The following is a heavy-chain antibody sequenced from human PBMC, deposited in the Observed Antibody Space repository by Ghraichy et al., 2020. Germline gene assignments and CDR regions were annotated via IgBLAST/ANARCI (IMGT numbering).Heavy chain of an antibody. CDR1: GGSFSGYY. CDR3: ARYLYGGSGWSHYGMDV. J-gene: IGHJ6*02. D-gene: IGHD6-19*01. Sequence: SQTLSLTCAVYGGSFSGYYWSWIRQPPGKGLEWIGEINHSGSTNYNPSLKSRVTISVDTSKNQFSLKLSSVTAADTAVYYCARYLYGGSGWSHYGMDVWGQGTTVTVSS. V-gene: IGHV4-34*01. CDR2: INHSGST.